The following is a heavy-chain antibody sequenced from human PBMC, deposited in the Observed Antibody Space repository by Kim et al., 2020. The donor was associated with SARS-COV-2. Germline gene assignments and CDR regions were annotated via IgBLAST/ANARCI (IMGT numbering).Heavy chain of an antibody. J-gene: IGHJ5*02. CDR3: ARESVLFGIDNWFDP. V-gene: IGHV1-18*03. Sequence: ASVKVSCKASGYTFTSYGISWVRQAPGQGLEWMGWISAYNGNTNYAQKLQGRVTMTTDTSTSTAYMELRSLRSDDMAVYYCARESVLFGIDNWFDPWGQGTLVTVSS. D-gene: IGHD3-16*01. CDR1: GYTFTSYG. CDR2: ISAYNGNT.